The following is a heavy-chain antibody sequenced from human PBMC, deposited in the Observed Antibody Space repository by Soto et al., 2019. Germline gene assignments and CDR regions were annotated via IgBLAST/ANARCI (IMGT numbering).Heavy chain of an antibody. CDR2: ISSSSSYI. Sequence: GGSLRLSCAASGFTFSSYSMNWVRQAPGKGLEWVSSISSSSSYIYYADSVKGRFTISRDNAKNSLYLQMNSLRAEDTAVYYCARGTIFGVVPYYFDYWGQGTLVTVSS. D-gene: IGHD3-3*01. J-gene: IGHJ4*02. CDR1: GFTFSSYS. V-gene: IGHV3-21*01. CDR3: ARGTIFGVVPYYFDY.